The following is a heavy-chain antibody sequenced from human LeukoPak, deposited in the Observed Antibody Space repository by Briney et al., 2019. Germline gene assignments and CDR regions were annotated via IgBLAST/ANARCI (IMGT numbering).Heavy chain of an antibody. CDR2: INHSGST. CDR1: GGSFSGYY. V-gene: IGHV4-34*01. Sequence: SETLSLTCAVYGGSFSGYYWSWIRQPPGKGLEWIGEINHSGSTNYNPSLKSRVTISVDTSKNQFSLKLSSVTAADTAVYYCARHSSRSSIAAHPSGRFDYWGQGTLVTVSS. D-gene: IGHD6-6*01. CDR3: ARHSSRSSIAAHPSGRFDY. J-gene: IGHJ4*02.